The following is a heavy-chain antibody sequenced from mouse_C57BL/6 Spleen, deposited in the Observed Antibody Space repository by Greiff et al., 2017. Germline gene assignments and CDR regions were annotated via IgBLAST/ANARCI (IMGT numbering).Heavy chain of an antibody. CDR2: IYPGDGDT. CDR1: GYAFSSSW. D-gene: IGHD2-3*01. Sequence: VKLMESGPELVKPGASVKISCKASGYAFSSSWMNWVKQRPGKGLAWIGRIYPGDGDTNYNGKFKGKATLTADKSSSTAYMQRSSLTSEDAAVYFCARSDDGPTGFAYWGQGTLVTVSA. CDR3: ARSDDGPTGFAY. V-gene: IGHV1-82*01. J-gene: IGHJ3*01.